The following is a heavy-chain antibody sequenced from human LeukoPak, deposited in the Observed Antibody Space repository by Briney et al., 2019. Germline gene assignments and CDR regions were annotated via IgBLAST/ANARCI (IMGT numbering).Heavy chain of an antibody. J-gene: IGHJ4*02. Sequence: GGSLRLSCAASGFNFTIYSMNWVRQAPGKGLEWVSSISSASAYIDYADSVKGRFTISRDNAKNSLYLQMNSLRAEDTALYYCARRGQLYCFDYWGQGTLVTVSS. CDR1: GFNFTIYS. CDR2: ISSASAYI. V-gene: IGHV3-21*04. D-gene: IGHD6-13*01. CDR3: ARRGQLYCFDY.